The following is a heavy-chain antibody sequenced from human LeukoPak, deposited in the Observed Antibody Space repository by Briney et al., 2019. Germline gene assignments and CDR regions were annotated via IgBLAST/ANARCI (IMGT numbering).Heavy chain of an antibody. J-gene: IGHJ4*02. D-gene: IGHD2-21*02. CDR3: AKARIVIVTAIPFDF. Sequence: GGSLRLSCAASGFTLSSYAMTWVRQAPGKGLEWVSSISVSGSNTYYADSVQGRFTISRDSSKNTLYLQMNSLRAEGTAVYFCAKARIVIVTAIPFDFWGQGALVTVSS. CDR1: GFTLSSYA. V-gene: IGHV3-23*01. CDR2: ISVSGSNT.